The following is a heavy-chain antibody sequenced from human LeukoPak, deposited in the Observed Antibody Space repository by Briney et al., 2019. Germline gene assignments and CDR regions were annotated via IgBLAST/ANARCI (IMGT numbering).Heavy chain of an antibody. CDR2: IRYDGSNK. V-gene: IGHV3-30*02. Sequence: GGSLRLSCAASGFTFSSYGMHWVRQAPGKGLEWVAFIRYDGSNKYYADSVKGRFTISRDNSKNTLYLQMNSLRAEDTAVYYCAKPRYCSGGSCLEDYYYGMDVWGRGTTVTVSS. J-gene: IGHJ6*02. CDR1: GFTFSSYG. D-gene: IGHD2-15*01. CDR3: AKPRYCSGGSCLEDYYYGMDV.